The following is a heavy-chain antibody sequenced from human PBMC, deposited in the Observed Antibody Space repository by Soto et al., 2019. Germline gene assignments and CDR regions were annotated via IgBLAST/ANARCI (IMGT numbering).Heavy chain of an antibody. J-gene: IGHJ2*01. CDR3: ARGLWFGELLLYWYFDL. D-gene: IGHD3-10*01. Sequence: SETLSLTCTVSGGSISSGGYYWSWIRQHPGKGLEWIGYIYYSGSTYYNPSLKSRVTISVDTSKNQFSLKLGSVTAADTAVYYCARGLWFGELLLYWYFDLWGRGTLVTVSS. CDR2: IYYSGST. CDR1: GGSISSGGYY. V-gene: IGHV4-31*03.